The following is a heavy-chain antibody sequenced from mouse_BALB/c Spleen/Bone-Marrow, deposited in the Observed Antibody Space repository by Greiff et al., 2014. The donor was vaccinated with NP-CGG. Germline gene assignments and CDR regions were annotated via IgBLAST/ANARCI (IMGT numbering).Heavy chain of an antibody. Sequence: EVKLMESGGGLVKPGGSLKLSCAAPGFTFSDFYMYWVRQTPEKRLEWVATISYGGSYIYYPDSVKGRFTISRDDAKNNLYLQMSSLKSEDTAMYYCARDRGVQGYAMDYWGQGTSVTVSS. D-gene: IGHD2-14*01. CDR1: GFTFSDFY. CDR2: ISYGGSYI. V-gene: IGHV5-4*02. CDR3: ARDRGVQGYAMDY. J-gene: IGHJ4*01.